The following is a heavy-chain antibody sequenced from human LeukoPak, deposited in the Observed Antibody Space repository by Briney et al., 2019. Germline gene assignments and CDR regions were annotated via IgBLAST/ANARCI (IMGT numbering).Heavy chain of an antibody. J-gene: IGHJ6*03. CDR2: INHSGST. CDR3: ARRRVPNTMVRGVNMDV. D-gene: IGHD3-10*01. CDR1: GGSFSGYY. V-gene: IGHV4-34*01. Sequence: SETLSLTCAVYGGSFSGYYWSWLRQPPGKGLEWIGEINHSGSTNYNPSLKSRVTISVDTSKNQFSLELSSVTAADTAVYYCARRRVPNTMVRGVNMDVWGKGTTVTISS.